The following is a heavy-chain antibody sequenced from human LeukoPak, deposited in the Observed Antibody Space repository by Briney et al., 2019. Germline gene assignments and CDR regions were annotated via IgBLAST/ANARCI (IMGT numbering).Heavy chain of an antibody. V-gene: IGHV4-34*01. CDR3: ATSRYGGNPKTWY. CDR1: GGSFSGYY. D-gene: IGHD4-23*01. CDR2: INHSGST. Sequence: PSETLSLTCAVYGGSFSGYYWSWIRQPPGKGLEWIGEINHSGSTNYNPSLKSRVTISVDTSKNQFSLKLSSVTAADTAVYYCATSRYGGNPKTWYWGQGTLVTVSS. J-gene: IGHJ4*02.